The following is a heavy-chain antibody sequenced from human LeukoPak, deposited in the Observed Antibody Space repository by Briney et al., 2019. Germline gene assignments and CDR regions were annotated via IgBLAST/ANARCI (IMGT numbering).Heavy chain of an antibody. CDR3: AREWELLREDAFDI. CDR1: GGSISSGSYY. Sequence: SETLSLTSTVSGGSISSGSYYWSWIRQPAGKGLEWFGRMYTSGSTNYNPSLKSRVTISVDTSKIQSPLKLSSVTAADTAVYYCAREWELLREDAFDIWGQGTMVTVSS. CDR2: MYTSGST. V-gene: IGHV4-61*02. J-gene: IGHJ3*02. D-gene: IGHD1-26*01.